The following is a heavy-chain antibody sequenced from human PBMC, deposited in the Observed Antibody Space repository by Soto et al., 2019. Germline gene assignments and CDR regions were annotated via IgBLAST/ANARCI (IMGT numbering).Heavy chain of an antibody. Sequence: QVRLQESGPGLVKPSETLSLTCAVSGGSISSYYWSWIRQPPGRGLEWIGDIYYSGNTNYNPSLKSRVSRAVDRSKSQFALEVKSVTAADTAVYYCARALSYHDVLTGRGWVFYFDYWGQGTLVTVPS. CDR2: IYYSGNT. D-gene: IGHD3-9*01. J-gene: IGHJ4*02. CDR3: ARALSYHDVLTGRGWVFYFDY. CDR1: GGSISSYY. V-gene: IGHV4-59*01.